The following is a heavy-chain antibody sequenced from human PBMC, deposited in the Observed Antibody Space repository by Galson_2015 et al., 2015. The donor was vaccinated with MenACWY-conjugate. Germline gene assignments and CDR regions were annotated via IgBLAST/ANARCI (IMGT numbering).Heavy chain of an antibody. D-gene: IGHD6-13*01. V-gene: IGHV4-4*02. CDR3: ARDVTADARLASWFDP. CDR2: IYHSGST. Sequence: SETLSLTCAVSGGSISSSNWWSWVRQPPGKGLEWIGEIYHSGSTNYNPSLKSRVTISVDKSKNQFSLKLSSVTAAGTAVYYCARDVTADARLASWFDPWGQGTLVTVSS. CDR1: GGSISSSNW. J-gene: IGHJ5*02.